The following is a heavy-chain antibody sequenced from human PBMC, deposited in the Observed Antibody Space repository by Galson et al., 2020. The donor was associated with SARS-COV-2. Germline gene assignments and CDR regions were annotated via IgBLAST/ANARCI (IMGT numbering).Heavy chain of an antibody. CDR2: ISSSSSTI. CDR1: GFTFSSYS. CDR3: ARAPDYYYYYMDV. Sequence: GASLKTSCAASGFTFSSYSMNWVRQAPGKGLEWVSYISSSSSTIYYAESVKGRFNISRDNAKNSLYLQMNSLRAEDTAVYYCARAPDYYYYYMDVWGKWTTVTISS. J-gene: IGHJ6*03. V-gene: IGHV3-48*01.